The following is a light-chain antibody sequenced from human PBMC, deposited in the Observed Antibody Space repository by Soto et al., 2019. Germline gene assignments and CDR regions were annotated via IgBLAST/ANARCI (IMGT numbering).Light chain of an antibody. Sequence: EKVMTQSPATLSVSPGERATLSCRASQSVSSNLAWYQQKPGQAPRLLIYGASTRATGIPARFSGSGSGTEFNLTISSLQSEDFAVYYCQQYNNLPPYTFGQGTKLEIK. CDR3: QQYNNLPPYT. J-gene: IGKJ2*01. CDR1: QSVSSN. V-gene: IGKV3-15*01. CDR2: GAS.